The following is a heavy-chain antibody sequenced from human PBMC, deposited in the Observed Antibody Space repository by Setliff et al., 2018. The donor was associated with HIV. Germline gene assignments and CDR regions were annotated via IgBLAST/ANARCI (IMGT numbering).Heavy chain of an antibody. CDR2: FDPEDGET. J-gene: IGHJ4*02. CDR3: ARSCRSSGYCHFDY. D-gene: IGHD3-22*01. Sequence: ASVKVSCKISGYTLTELSIHWVRQAPGKGLEWMANFDPEDGETFYAQKFQGRLTMTEDTSTSTGYMEVYRLRSDDTAVYFCARSCRSSGYCHFDYWGQGTLVTVSS. V-gene: IGHV1-24*01. CDR1: GYTLTELS.